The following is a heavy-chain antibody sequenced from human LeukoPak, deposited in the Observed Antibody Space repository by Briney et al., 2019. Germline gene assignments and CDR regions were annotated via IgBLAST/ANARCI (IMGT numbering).Heavy chain of an antibody. Sequence: ASVKVSCTASGGSFSIYAISWVRQAPGQGLEWMGGIIPIFGTANYAQKFQGRVTITADESTSTAYMELSSLRSEDTAVYYCARDLVRGVISYWGQGTLVTVSS. CDR3: ARDLVRGVISY. CDR2: IIPIFGTA. D-gene: IGHD3-10*01. CDR1: GGSFSIYA. V-gene: IGHV1-69*01. J-gene: IGHJ4*02.